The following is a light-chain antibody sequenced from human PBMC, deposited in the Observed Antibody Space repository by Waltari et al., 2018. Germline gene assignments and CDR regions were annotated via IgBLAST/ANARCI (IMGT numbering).Light chain of an antibody. J-gene: IGKJ4*01. V-gene: IGKV3-20*01. CDR2: GTS. CDR3: QQYAGSPRLT. CDR1: QSVTSSY. Sequence: EFVLTQSPGTLSLSPGDSATLPCRASQSVTSSYLAWYQQKPGQAPRLLIYGTSSRATGSPDRFSGSRSGTDFTLTISSLEPDDFAVYHCQQYAGSPRLTFGGGTKVEI.